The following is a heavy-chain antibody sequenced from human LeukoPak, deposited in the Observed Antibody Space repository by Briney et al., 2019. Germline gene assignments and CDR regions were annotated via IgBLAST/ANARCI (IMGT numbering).Heavy chain of an antibody. Sequence: SETLSLTCTVSAGSISAYYWTSIRQPPGKGLEWIGYTSDSGSSNYKSSLKSRVSMSVDTSKRQFSLTLTSVTAADTAVYYCARIVRQDGGYLDLWGRGSLVTVSS. CDR2: TSDSGSS. J-gene: IGHJ2*01. CDR1: AGSISAYY. D-gene: IGHD3-16*02. V-gene: IGHV4-59*08. CDR3: ARIVRQDGGYLDL.